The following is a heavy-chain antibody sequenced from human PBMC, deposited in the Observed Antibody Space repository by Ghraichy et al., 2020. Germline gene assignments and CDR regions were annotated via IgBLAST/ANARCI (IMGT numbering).Heavy chain of an antibody. V-gene: IGHV3-7*03. CDR3: ARGHNSFDSSGLFDY. CDR1: GFTFSSYW. CDR2: IKQDGSEK. Sequence: GGSLRLSCAASGFTFSSYWMSWVRQAPGKGLEWVANIKQDGSEKYYVDSVRGRFTISRDNAKKSLYLQMDSLRAEDTAVYYCARGHNSFDSSGLFDYWGQGTLVTVSS. D-gene: IGHD3-22*01. J-gene: IGHJ4*02.